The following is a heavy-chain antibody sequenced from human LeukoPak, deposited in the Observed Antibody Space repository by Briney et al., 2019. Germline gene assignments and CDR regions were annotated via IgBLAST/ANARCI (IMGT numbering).Heavy chain of an antibody. J-gene: IGHJ4*02. V-gene: IGHV4-39*01. CDR1: GGSISSSSYY. Sequence: PSETLSLTCTVSGGSISSSSYYWGWIRQPPGKGLEWIGSIYYSGSTYYNPSLKSRVTISVDTSKNQFSLKLSSVTAADTAVYYCARRGRQYYYDSSGYFYFDYWGQGTLVTVSS. CDR2: IYYSGST. D-gene: IGHD3-22*01. CDR3: ARRGRQYYYDSSGYFYFDY.